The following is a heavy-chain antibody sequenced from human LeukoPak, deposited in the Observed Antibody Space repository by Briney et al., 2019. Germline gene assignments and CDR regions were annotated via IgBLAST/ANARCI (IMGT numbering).Heavy chain of an antibody. CDR3: ARGSVGATTGSAFDI. CDR2: IYHSGST. D-gene: IGHD1-26*01. V-gene: IGHV4-30-2*01. J-gene: IGHJ3*02. Sequence: SQTLSLTRAVSGGSISSGGYSWSWIRQPPGKGLEWIGYIYHSGSTYYNPSLKSRVTISIDRSKNQFSLKLTSVTAADTAVYYCARGSVGATTGSAFDIWGQGTMVTVSS. CDR1: GGSISSGGYS.